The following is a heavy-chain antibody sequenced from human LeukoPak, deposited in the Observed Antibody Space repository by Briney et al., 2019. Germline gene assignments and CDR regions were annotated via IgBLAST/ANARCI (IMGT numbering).Heavy chain of an antibody. Sequence: GGSLRLSCAASGFTFSSYSMNWVRQAPGKGLEWVSFISSSSSYIYYADSVKGRFTISRDNAKNSLYLQMNSLRAEDTAVYYCARDVPHNWFDTWGQGTLVTVSS. J-gene: IGHJ5*02. CDR1: GFTFSSYS. CDR2: ISSSSSYI. CDR3: ARDVPHNWFDT. V-gene: IGHV3-21*01.